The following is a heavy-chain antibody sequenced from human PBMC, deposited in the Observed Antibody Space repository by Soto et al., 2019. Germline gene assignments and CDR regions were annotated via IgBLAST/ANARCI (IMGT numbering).Heavy chain of an antibody. CDR2: TRNKANSYTT. J-gene: IGHJ3*02. CDR1: GFTFSDHY. CDR3: ARVWGSGDAFDI. Sequence: GGSLRLSCAASGFTFSDHYMDWVRQAPGKGLEWVGRTRNKANSYTTEYAASVKGRFTISRDDSKNSLYLQMNSLKTEDTAVYYCARVWGSGDAFDIWGQGTMVTVSS. V-gene: IGHV3-72*01. D-gene: IGHD7-27*01.